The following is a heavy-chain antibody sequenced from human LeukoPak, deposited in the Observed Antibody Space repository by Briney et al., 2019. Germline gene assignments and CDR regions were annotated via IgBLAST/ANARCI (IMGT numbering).Heavy chain of an antibody. J-gene: IGHJ3*02. Sequence: SETLSLXCTVSGYSISSGYYWGWILQPPGKGLEWIGSIYHSGSTYYNPSLKSRVTISVDTSKNQFSLKLSSVTAADTAVYYCARFYYDSSGYYHDAFDIWGQGTMVTVSS. CDR3: ARFYYDSSGYYHDAFDI. CDR1: GYSISSGYY. D-gene: IGHD3-22*01. V-gene: IGHV4-38-2*02. CDR2: IYHSGST.